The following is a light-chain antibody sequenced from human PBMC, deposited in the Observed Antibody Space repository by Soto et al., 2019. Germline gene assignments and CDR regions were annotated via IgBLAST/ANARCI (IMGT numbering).Light chain of an antibody. J-gene: IGKJ2*01. CDR2: DAS. CDR3: QQYNSDPYT. V-gene: IGKV1-5*01. CDR1: QSISSW. Sequence: DIQMTQSPSTLSASVGDRVTITCRGSQSISSWLAWYLQKPGKAPNLLIYDASTLESGVPSRFRGSGSETEFTLTISSLQPADFATFYCQQYNSDPYTFGQGTRLEIK.